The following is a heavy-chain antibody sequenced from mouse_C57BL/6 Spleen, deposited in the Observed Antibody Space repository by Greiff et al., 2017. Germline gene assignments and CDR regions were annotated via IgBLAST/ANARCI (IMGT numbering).Heavy chain of an antibody. V-gene: IGHV5-17*01. CDR1: GFTFSDYG. Sequence: EVKVVESGGGLVKPGGSLKLSCAASGFTFSDYGMHWVRQAPEKGLEWVAYISSGSSTIYYADTVKGRFTISRDNAKNTLFLQMTSLRSEDTAMYYCARRTTLYYAMDYWGQGTSVTVSS. J-gene: IGHJ4*01. D-gene: IGHD2-12*01. CDR3: ARRTTLYYAMDY. CDR2: ISSGSSTI.